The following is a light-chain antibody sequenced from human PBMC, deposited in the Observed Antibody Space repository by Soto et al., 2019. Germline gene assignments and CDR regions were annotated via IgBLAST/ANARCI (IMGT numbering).Light chain of an antibody. CDR2: GAS. CDR1: QSVSSY. V-gene: IGKV3-15*01. J-gene: IGKJ2*01. CDR3: QHYNYWPYT. Sequence: EIVMTQSPATLSVSPGERATLSCRASQSVSSYLAWYQQRPGQPPRLLLYGASTRAAGIPARFSGSGSGTECTLTINSLQSEDFAVYYCQHYNYWPYTFGQGTKLESK.